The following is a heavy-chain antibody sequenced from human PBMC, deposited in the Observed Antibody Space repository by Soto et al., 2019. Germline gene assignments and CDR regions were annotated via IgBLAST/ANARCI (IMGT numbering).Heavy chain of an antibody. D-gene: IGHD1-1*01. Sequence: SETPSLTCTVSGASISGFYWSWIRKSAGKGLEXIGXXYXXGXTXXXPXXXSRVMMSVDTSKKQFSLKLRSVTAADTAVYYCVRDGTKTLRDWFDPWGQGISVTVS. CDR3: VRDGTKTLRDWFDP. CDR1: GASISGFY. J-gene: IGHJ5*02. V-gene: IGHV4-4*07. CDR2: XYXXGXT.